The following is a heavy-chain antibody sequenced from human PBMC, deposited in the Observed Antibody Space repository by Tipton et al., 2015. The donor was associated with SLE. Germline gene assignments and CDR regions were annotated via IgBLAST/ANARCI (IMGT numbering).Heavy chain of an antibody. D-gene: IGHD2-15*01. Sequence: VQLVQSGGGLVQPGGSLRLSCAASGFSFSSYWMSWARQAPGKGLEWVANMNQDGSEKYYVDSVKGRFTISRDNAKNSLYLQMNSLRAEDTAVYYCARVGLLNDAFDIWGQGTVVTVSS. CDR2: MNQDGSEK. CDR3: ARVGLLNDAFDI. V-gene: IGHV3-7*01. CDR1: GFSFSSYW. J-gene: IGHJ3*02.